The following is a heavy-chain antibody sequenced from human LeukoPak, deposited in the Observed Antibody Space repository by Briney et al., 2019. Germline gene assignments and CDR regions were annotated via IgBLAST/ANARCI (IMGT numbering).Heavy chain of an antibody. CDR1: GGSFSGYY. J-gene: IGHJ5*02. D-gene: IGHD3-10*01. Sequence: SETLSLTCAVYGGSFSGYYWSWIRQPPGKGLEWIGEINHSGSTNYNPSLKSRVTISVDTSKNQFSLKLSSVTAADTAVYYCARGSNYYDSGKGWFDPWGQGTLVTVSS. CDR3: ARGSNYYDSGKGWFDP. CDR2: INHSGST. V-gene: IGHV4-34*01.